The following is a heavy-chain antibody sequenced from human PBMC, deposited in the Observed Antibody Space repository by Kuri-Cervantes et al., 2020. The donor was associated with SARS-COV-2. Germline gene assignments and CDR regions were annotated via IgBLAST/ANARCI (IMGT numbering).Heavy chain of an antibody. CDR1: GFSFSDYV. V-gene: IGHV3-23*01. CDR3: ATGFTSVWFRPLAY. J-gene: IGHJ4*02. Sequence: GGSLRLSCAASGFSFSDYVMPWVRQAPGKGLEWVSIINDAVTTTHYADSVKGRFTISRDNSKNTVYLQMNNLEVEDTAVYFCATGFTSVWFRPLAYWGQGTLVTVSS. CDR2: INDAVTTT. D-gene: IGHD3-10*01.